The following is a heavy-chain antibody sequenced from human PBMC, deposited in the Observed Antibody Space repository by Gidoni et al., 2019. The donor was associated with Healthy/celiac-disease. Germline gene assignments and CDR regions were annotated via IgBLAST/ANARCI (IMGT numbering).Heavy chain of an antibody. CDR2: INHSGST. CDR3: ARGRYYVAARPGGYYGMDV. Sequence: QVQLQPWGAGLLKPSETLSLTCAVYGGSFSGYYWSWIRQPPGKGLEGIGEINHSGSTNYNPSLKSRVTISVDTSKNQFSLKLSSVTAADTAVYYCARGRYYVAARPGGYYGMDVWGQGTTVTVSS. J-gene: IGHJ6*02. CDR1: GGSFSGYY. D-gene: IGHD6-6*01. V-gene: IGHV4-34*01.